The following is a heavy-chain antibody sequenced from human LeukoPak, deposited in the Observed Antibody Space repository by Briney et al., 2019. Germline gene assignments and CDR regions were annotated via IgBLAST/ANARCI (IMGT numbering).Heavy chain of an antibody. CDR3: ARVLHKRNYDSSTYYGY. J-gene: IGHJ4*02. CDR1: GFTFSSYE. D-gene: IGHD3-22*01. Sequence: GGSLRLSCAASGFTFSSYEMNWVRQAPGKGLEWVSYISSSGSTIYYADSVKGRFTISRDNAKNSLYLQMYSLRADDTAVYYCARVLHKRNYDSSTYYGYWGQGTLVTVSS. V-gene: IGHV3-48*03. CDR2: ISSSGSTI.